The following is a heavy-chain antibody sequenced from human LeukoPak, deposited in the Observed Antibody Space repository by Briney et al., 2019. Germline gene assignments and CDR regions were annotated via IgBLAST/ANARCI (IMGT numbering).Heavy chain of an antibody. CDR2: LYSGGTT. D-gene: IGHD3-10*01. CDR1: GFSVSSKY. CDR3: AREDHYGSGFDY. J-gene: IGHJ4*02. V-gene: IGHV3-66*01. Sequence: GGSLRLSCAAPGFSVSSKYMSWVRQAPGKGLDWVSVLYSGGTTYYADSVKGRFTISRDNSKNTLYLQMNSLRAEDTAVYYCAREDHYGSGFDYWGQGTLVTVSS.